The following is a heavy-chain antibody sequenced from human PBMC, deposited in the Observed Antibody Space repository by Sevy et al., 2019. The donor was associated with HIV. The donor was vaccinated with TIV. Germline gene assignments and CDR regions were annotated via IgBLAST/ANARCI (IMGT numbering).Heavy chain of an antibody. V-gene: IGHV3-30-3*01. CDR2: ISYDGNTR. Sequence: LSLTCAASGLTFSSHAMHWVRQAPGKGLESVAVISYDGNTRYYGDSVKGRFTISRKDSKNTLYLQMNSLRAEDTAVYYCARDLGYESSGYLPFFDPRGQGTLVTVSS. J-gene: IGHJ5*02. D-gene: IGHD3-22*01. CDR3: ARDLGYESSGYLPFFDP. CDR1: GLTFSSHA.